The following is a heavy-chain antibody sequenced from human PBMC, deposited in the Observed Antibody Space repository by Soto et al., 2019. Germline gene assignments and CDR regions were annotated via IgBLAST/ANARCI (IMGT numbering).Heavy chain of an antibody. CDR1: GFTFGDYA. CDR3: TREVGYCSGGSCYSIKYYGMDV. Sequence: PGGSLRLSCTASGFTFGDYAVSWVRQAPGKGLEWVGFIRSKAYGGTTEYAASVKGRFTISRDDSKSIAYLQMNSLKTEDTAVYYCTREVGYCSGGSCYSIKYYGMDVWGQGTTVTVSS. D-gene: IGHD2-15*01. V-gene: IGHV3-49*04. CDR2: IRSKAYGGTT. J-gene: IGHJ6*02.